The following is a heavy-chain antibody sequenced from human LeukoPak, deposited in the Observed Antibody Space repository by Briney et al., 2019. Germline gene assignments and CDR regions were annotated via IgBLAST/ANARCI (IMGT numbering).Heavy chain of an antibody. V-gene: IGHV1-46*01. CDR3: ASGEGCSSNSCTLDY. D-gene: IGHD2-2*01. J-gene: IGHJ4*02. Sequence: ASVKVSCKASGYTFTSYYIHWVRQAPGQGLEWMGITNPSGGSTSYAQKFQGRVTITADKSTSTAYMELSSLKSEDTAVFYCASGEGCSSNSCTLDYWGQGSLVTVSS. CDR2: TNPSGGST. CDR1: GYTFTSYY.